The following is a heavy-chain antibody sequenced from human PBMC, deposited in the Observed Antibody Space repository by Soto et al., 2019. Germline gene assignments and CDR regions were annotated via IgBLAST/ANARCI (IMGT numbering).Heavy chain of an antibody. Sequence: QVQLVESGGGVVQPGRSLTLSCAASGFTFSNYAIHWVRQAPGKGLEWVAVISSAGSHKYYVDSVKGRFTISTDNSKNTLYLQMNSLRAEDTAVYYCPRSYCTTTNCYLYYYGMDVWGQGTTVTVSS. V-gene: IGHV3-30-3*01. CDR2: ISSAGSHK. D-gene: IGHD2-2*01. CDR1: GFTFSNYA. J-gene: IGHJ6*02. CDR3: PRSYCTTTNCYLYYYGMDV.